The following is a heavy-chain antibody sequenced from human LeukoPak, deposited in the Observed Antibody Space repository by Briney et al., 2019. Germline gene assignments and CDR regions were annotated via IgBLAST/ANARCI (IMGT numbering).Heavy chain of an antibody. D-gene: IGHD3-16*01. Sequence: SETLSLTGTVSGGSISGRSDYWGWIRQPPGKGLEWIGSIYYSGSTYYNPSLKSRVTISVDTSKNQFSLELNSVTATDTAVYYCARHYEPWGQGTLVTVSS. CDR2: IYYSGST. J-gene: IGHJ4*02. V-gene: IGHV4-39*01. CDR1: GGSISGRSDY. CDR3: ARHYEP.